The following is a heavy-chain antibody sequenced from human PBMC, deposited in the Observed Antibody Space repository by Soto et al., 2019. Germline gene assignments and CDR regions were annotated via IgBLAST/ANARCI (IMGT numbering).Heavy chain of an antibody. Sequence: QVQLVQSGAEVKKPGASVKVSCKASGYTFTSYDINWVRQATGQGLEWMGWMNPNSGNTGYAQKFQGRVTMTRNTSISTAYMELSSLRSEDTAVYYCARGTWGPGVVPADLYYYYMDVWGKGTTVTVSS. V-gene: IGHV1-8*01. CDR1: GYTFTSYD. D-gene: IGHD2-2*01. CDR2: MNPNSGNT. J-gene: IGHJ6*03. CDR3: ARGTWGPGVVPADLYYYYMDV.